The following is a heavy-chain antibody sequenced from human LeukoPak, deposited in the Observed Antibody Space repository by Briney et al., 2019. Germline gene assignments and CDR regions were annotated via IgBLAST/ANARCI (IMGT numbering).Heavy chain of an antibody. CDR1: GYTFTGYY. CDR2: INPNSGGT. D-gene: IGHD1-20*01. CDR3: ARDRSITGTPTPARDAFDI. V-gene: IGHV1-2*02. J-gene: IGHJ3*02. Sequence: GASVKVSCKASGYTFTGYYMHWVRQAPGQGLEWMGWINPNSGGTNYAQKFQGRVTMTRDTSISTAYMELSRLRSDDTAVYYCARDRSITGTPTPARDAFDIWGQGTMVTVPS.